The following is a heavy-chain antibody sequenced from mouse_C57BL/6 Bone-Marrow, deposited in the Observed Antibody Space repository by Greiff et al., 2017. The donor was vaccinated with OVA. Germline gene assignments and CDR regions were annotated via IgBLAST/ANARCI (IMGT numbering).Heavy chain of an antibody. Sequence: VQLQHPGAELVKPGASVKLSCKASGYTFTSYWMHWVKQRPGQGLEWIGMIHPNSGSTNYNEKFKSKATLTVDKSSSTAYMQLSSLTSEDSAVYYCAKDGYYWYFDVWGTGTTVTVSS. CDR3: AKDGYYWYFDV. CDR1: GYTFTSYW. CDR2: IHPNSGST. D-gene: IGHD2-3*01. J-gene: IGHJ1*03. V-gene: IGHV1-64*01.